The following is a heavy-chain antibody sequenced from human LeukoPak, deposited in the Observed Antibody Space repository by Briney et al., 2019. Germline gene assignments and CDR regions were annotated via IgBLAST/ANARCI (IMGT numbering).Heavy chain of an antibody. CDR3: ATGLLLWFGELFGIDY. CDR1: GFTFSSYA. D-gene: IGHD3-10*01. V-gene: IGHV3-23*01. J-gene: IGHJ4*02. CDR2: ISGSGGST. Sequence: QPGGSLRLSCAASGFTFSSYAMSWVRQAPGKGLEWVSAISGSGGSTYYADSVKGRFTISRDNSKNTLYLQMNSLRAEDTAVYYCATGLLLWFGELFGIDYWGQGTLVTVSS.